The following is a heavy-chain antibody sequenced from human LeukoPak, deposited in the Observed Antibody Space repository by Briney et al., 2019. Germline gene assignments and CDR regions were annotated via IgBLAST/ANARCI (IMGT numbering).Heavy chain of an antibody. J-gene: IGHJ4*02. CDR2: ISFDGSNK. D-gene: IGHD4-17*01. CDR3: ARARLTVRDLFDY. CDR1: GFTFSDYA. V-gene: IGHV3-30-3*01. Sequence: GGSLRLSCVVSGFTFSDYAMHWVRQAPGKGLEWVAVISFDGSNKYYADSVKGRFTISRDSSGNTLYLQINSLRAEDTAVYYCARARLTVRDLFDYWGQGTLVTVSS.